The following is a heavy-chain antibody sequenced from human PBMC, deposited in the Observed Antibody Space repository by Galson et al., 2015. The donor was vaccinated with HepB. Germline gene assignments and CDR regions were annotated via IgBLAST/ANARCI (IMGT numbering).Heavy chain of an antibody. CDR1: GFTFSSYG. V-gene: IGHV3-30*18. Sequence: SLRLSCAASGFTFSSYGMHWVRQAPGKGLEWVAVISYVGSNKYYADSVKGRFTISRDNSKNTLYLQMNSLRAEDTAVYYCAKEDGITMIVGEFDYWVQGTLVTVSS. D-gene: IGHD3-22*01. CDR3: AKEDGITMIVGEFDY. CDR2: ISYVGSNK. J-gene: IGHJ4*02.